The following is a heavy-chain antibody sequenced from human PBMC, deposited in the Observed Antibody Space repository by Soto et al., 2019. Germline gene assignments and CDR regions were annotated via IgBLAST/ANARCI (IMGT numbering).Heavy chain of an antibody. CDR1: GYKFPMYW. V-gene: IGHV5-51*01. Sequence: PGESLKISCQGSGYKFPMYWIAWVRQMPGKGLKWMGIIYPGDSDSRHNPSFQGQVTISVDKSINTAYLQWSSLKASDTALYYCARATVITFGRIIDPSFFDYWGQGTLVTVSS. J-gene: IGHJ4*02. CDR2: IYPGDSDS. D-gene: IGHD3-16*02. CDR3: ARATVITFGRIIDPSFFDY.